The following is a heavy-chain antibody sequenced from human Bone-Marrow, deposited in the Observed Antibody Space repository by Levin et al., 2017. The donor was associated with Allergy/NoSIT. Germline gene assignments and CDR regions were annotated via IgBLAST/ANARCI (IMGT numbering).Heavy chain of an antibody. CDR1: GLSVTNAW. J-gene: IGHJ4*02. V-gene: IGHV3-15*01. Sequence: GESLKISCAASGLSVTNAWMTWVRQAPGKGLEWVGRVKSESDGGTTDYNAPVKGRFTISRDDSKNTLYLQMNSLKTEDTAVYYCNTWVPFYYDTSGSDSDTDYWGQGTLVTVSS. CDR3: NTWVPFYYDTSGSDSDTDY. D-gene: IGHD3-22*01. CDR2: VKSESDGGTT.